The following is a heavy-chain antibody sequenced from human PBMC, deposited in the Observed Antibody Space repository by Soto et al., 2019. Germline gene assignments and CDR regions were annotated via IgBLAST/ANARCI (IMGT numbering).Heavy chain of an antibody. CDR1: GFTFSSYA. V-gene: IGHV3-30-3*01. CDR2: ISYDGSNK. D-gene: IGHD2-15*01. Sequence: GGSLRLSCAASGFTFSSYAMHWVRQAPGEGLEWVAVISYDGSNKYYADSVKGRFTISRDNSKNTLYLQMNSLRAEDTAVYYCARPEGVAPPEFDYWGQGTLVTVSS. CDR3: ARPEGVAPPEFDY. J-gene: IGHJ4*02.